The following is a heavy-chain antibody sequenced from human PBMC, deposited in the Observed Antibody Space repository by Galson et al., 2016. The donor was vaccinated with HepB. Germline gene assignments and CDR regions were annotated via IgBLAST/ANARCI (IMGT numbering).Heavy chain of an antibody. CDR1: GYDLSNYW. Sequence: QSGAEVKKPRESLKISCKGSGYDLSNYWIGWVRQMPGKGLQWMGIIYPGDGDTRYSPSFQGQVTISADRPISTAYLQWISLKASDTALYNCARQQLVDDRFHARDVWGQGTTVIVSS. CDR3: ARQQLVDDRFHARDV. J-gene: IGHJ6*02. CDR2: IYPGDGDT. D-gene: IGHD6-13*01. V-gene: IGHV5-51*01.